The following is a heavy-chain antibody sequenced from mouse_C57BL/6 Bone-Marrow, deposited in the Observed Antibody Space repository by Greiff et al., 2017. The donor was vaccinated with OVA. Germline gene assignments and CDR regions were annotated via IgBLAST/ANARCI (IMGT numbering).Heavy chain of an antibody. J-gene: IGHJ2*01. CDR2: IYPGDGDT. Sequence: VQGVESGPELVKPGASVKISCKASGYAFSSSWMNWVKQRPGKGLEWIGRIYPGDGDTNYNGKFKGKATLTADKSSSTAYMQLSSLTSEDSAVYFCARWGLRVDYWGQGTTLTVSS. D-gene: IGHD3-2*02. CDR1: GYAFSSSW. CDR3: ARWGLRVDY. V-gene: IGHV1-82*01.